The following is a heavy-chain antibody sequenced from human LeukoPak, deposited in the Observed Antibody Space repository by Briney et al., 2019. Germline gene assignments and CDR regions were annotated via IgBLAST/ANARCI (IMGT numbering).Heavy chain of an antibody. D-gene: IGHD3-16*02. CDR2: INHSGST. CDR3: ARGGYYDYVWGSYRPNWFDP. J-gene: IGHJ5*02. V-gene: IGHV4-34*01. Sequence: SETLSLTCAVYGGSFSGYYWSWIRQPPGKGPEWIGEINHSGSTNYNPSLKSRVTISVDTSKNQFSLKLSSVTAADTAVYYCARGGYYDYVWGSYRPNWFDPWGQGTLVTVSS. CDR1: GGSFSGYY.